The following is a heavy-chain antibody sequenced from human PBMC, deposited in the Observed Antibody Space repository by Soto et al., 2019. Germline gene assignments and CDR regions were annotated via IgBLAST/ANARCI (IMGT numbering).Heavy chain of an antibody. V-gene: IGHV4-31*03. CDR3: ASDTDLQPTVWGF. CDR1: GDSMATGGHY. Sequence: SETLSLTCTVSGDSMATGGHYYNWIRQVPGKGLEWIGYVYYSGATHYTPSLRARATISRDTSKNQFSLRLISVTAADTALYYCASDTDLQPTVWGFWGQGIQVTVSS. D-gene: IGHD3-16*01. J-gene: IGHJ4*02. CDR2: VYYSGAT.